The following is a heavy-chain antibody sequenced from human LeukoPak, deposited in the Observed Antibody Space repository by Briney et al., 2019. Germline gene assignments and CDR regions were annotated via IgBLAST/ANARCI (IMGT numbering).Heavy chain of an antibody. D-gene: IGHD1-26*01. CDR1: GFTFSTIG. V-gene: IGHV3-23*01. CDR3: AKVGATGTRVFDY. CDR2: ISAVNSGT. Sequence: PWGSLRLSCAASGFTFSTIGMSWVRQAPGKGLEWVSLISAVNSGTYYADSVKGRFTISRDNSKNTLYLQMNSLRAEDTAVYYCAKVGATGTRVFDYWGQGALITVSS. J-gene: IGHJ4*02.